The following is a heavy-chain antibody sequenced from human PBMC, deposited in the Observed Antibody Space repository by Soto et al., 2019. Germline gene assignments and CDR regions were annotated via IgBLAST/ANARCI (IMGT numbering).Heavy chain of an antibody. D-gene: IGHD3-10*01. CDR2: IYYSGST. CDR1: GGSISSGGYY. V-gene: IGHV4-31*03. CDR3: ARASGGAWNYYYYYMDV. J-gene: IGHJ6*03. Sequence: SETLSLTCPVSGGSISSGGYYWSWIRQHPGKGLEWIGYIYYSGSTYYNPSLKSRVTISVDTSKNQFSLKLSSVTAADTAVYYCARASGGAWNYYYYYMDVWGKGTTVTVSS.